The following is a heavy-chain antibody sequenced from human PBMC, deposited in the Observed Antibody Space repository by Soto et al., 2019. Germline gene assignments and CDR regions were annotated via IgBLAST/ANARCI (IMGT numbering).Heavy chain of an antibody. V-gene: IGHV1-3*05. CDR2: INAGNGNT. J-gene: IGHJ3*02. D-gene: IGHD5-12*01. CDR3: ARDRGWLLDAFDI. CDR1: GYTFTSYA. Sequence: QVQLVQSGAEEKKPGASVKVSCKASGYTFTSYAMHWVRQAPGQRLEWMGWINAGNGNTKYSQKFQGRVTITRDTSESTAYMELSSLRSEDTAVYYCARDRGWLLDAFDIWGQGTMVTVSS.